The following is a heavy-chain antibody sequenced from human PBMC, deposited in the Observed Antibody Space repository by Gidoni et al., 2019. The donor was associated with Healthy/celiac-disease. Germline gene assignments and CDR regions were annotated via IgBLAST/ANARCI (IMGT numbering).Heavy chain of an antibody. V-gene: IGHV3-33*01. D-gene: IGHD3-10*01. J-gene: IGHJ2*01. CDR3: ARDPGSLNWYFDL. CDR2: IWYDGSNK. Sequence: QVQLVESGGGVVQPGRSLRLSSAASGFTFSSYGMHWVRQAPGTGLEWVAVIWYDGSNKYYADSVKGRFTISRDNSKNTLYLQMNSLRAEDTAVYYCARDPGSLNWYFDLWGRGTLVTVSS. CDR1: GFTFSSYG.